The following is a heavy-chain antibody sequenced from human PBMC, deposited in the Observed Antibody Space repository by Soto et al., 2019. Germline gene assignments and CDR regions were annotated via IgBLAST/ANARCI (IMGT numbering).Heavy chain of an antibody. CDR3: ARGFWSGYWDHYYYYGMDV. D-gene: IGHD3-3*01. CDR1: GGSISSGGYS. Sequence: QLQLQESGSGLVKPSQTLSLTCAVSGGSISSGGYSWSWIRQPPGKGLEWIGYIYHSGSTYYNPSLKSRVTISVDRSKNQFSLKLSSVTAADTAVYYCARGFWSGYWDHYYYYGMDVWGQGTTVTVSS. J-gene: IGHJ6*02. CDR2: IYHSGST. V-gene: IGHV4-30-2*01.